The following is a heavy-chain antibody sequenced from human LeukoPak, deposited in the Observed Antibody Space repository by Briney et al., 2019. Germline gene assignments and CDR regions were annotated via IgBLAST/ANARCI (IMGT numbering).Heavy chain of an antibody. CDR3: ARGGDSSGSSPYFDY. J-gene: IGHJ4*02. D-gene: IGHD3-22*01. V-gene: IGHV4-30-2*01. CDR2: IYHSGST. Sequence: SQTLSLTCAVSGGSISSGGYSWSWIRQPPGKGLEWIGYIYHSGSTYYNPSLKSRVTISVDRSKNQFSLKLSSVTAADTAVYYCARGGDSSGSSPYFDYWGQGTLVTVSS. CDR1: GGSISSGGYS.